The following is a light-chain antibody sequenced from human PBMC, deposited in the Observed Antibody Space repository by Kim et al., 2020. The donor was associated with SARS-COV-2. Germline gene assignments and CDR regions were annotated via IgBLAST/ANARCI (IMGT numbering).Light chain of an antibody. CDR3: CSYAGSYTHVV. Sequence: QSVTISCTRTSSDVGGYNYVSWYQQHPDKAPKLMIYDVSKRPSGVPDRFSGSKSGNTASLTISGLQAEDEADYYCCSYAGSYTHVVFGGGTKLTVL. V-gene: IGLV2-11*01. CDR1: SSDVGGYNY. CDR2: DVS. J-gene: IGLJ2*01.